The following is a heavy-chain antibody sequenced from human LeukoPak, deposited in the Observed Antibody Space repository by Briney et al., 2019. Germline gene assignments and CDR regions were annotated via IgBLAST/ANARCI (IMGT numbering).Heavy chain of an antibody. CDR3: AKVLRGIAVAADY. CDR2: ISSDGSDK. V-gene: IGHV3-30*04. J-gene: IGHJ4*02. CDR1: GFTFSSYA. D-gene: IGHD6-19*01. Sequence: PGGSLRLPCAASGFTFSSYAMHWVRQAPGKGLEWVAVISSDGSDKYSVDSVKGRFTISRDNSKNTLYLQMNSLRAEDTAVYYCAKVLRGIAVAADYWGQGTLVTVSS.